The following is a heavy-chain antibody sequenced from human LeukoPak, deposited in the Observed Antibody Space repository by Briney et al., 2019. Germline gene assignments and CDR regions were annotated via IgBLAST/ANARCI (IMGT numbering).Heavy chain of an antibody. J-gene: IGHJ4*02. D-gene: IGHD3-10*01. V-gene: IGHV3-21*01. Sequence: PGGSLRLSCAASGFTFSSYSMNWVRQAPGKGLEWVSSISSSSSYIYYADLVKGRFTISRDNAKNSLYLQMNSLRAEDTAVYYCARDLLLWFGELLNTFDYWGQGTLVTVSS. CDR1: GFTFSSYS. CDR3: ARDLLLWFGELLNTFDY. CDR2: ISSSSSYI.